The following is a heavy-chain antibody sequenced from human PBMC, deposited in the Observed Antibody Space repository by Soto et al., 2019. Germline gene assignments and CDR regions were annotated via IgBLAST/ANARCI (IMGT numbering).Heavy chain of an antibody. CDR3: ARDRIGYSSGFDY. CDR1: RFTFSSHE. J-gene: IGHJ4*02. V-gene: IGHV3-48*03. Sequence: TGGSLRLSCAASRFTFSSHEMNWVRQAPGKGLEWVSYISSSGTTIYYADSVKGRFTISRDNAKNSLYLQMNSLRAEDTAVYYCARDRIGYSSGFDYWRQGNLVTVSS. CDR2: ISSSGTTI. D-gene: IGHD6-19*01.